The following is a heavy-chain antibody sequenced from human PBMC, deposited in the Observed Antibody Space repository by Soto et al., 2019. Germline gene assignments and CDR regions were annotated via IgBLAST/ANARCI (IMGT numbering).Heavy chain of an antibody. V-gene: IGHV2-5*02. Sequence: QITLKESGPTLVKPTQTLTLTCTFSGFSLSTSGVGVGWIRQPPGKALEWLALIYWDDDKRYSPSLKSRLTITKDTSKNQVVLTMTNMDPVDTATYYCAHRSSSWYRSRKYNWFDPWGQGTLVTVSS. D-gene: IGHD6-13*01. CDR1: GFSLSTSGVG. CDR3: AHRSSSWYRSRKYNWFDP. CDR2: IYWDDDK. J-gene: IGHJ5*02.